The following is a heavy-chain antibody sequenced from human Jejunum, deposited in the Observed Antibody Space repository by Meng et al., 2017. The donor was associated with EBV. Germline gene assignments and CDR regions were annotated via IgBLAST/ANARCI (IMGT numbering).Heavy chain of an antibody. D-gene: IGHD3-10*01. V-gene: IGHV4-34*01. CDR2: INHGGGA. Sequence: GLLKRSETLSLAGAVYCGSFCEYYWTWIRQPPGKGLEWIGVINHGGGAIYNPSLKSRVTISVDTSKNQFSLKLSSVTAADTAVYYCARLGGYASGTYYPIDPWGQGTLVTVSS. J-gene: IGHJ5*02. CDR3: ARLGGYASGTYYPIDP. CDR1: CGSFCEYY.